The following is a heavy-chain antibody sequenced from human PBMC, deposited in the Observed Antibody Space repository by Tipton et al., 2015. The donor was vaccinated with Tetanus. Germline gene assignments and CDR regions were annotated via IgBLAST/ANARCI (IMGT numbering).Heavy chain of an antibody. CDR1: GFNFSTYW. CDR3: ARDSPDILLVPAV. D-gene: IGHD2-2*01. CDR2: INGHGTNT. Sequence: GSLRLSCVGSGFNFSTYWMHWVRQAPGKGLMWVSRINGHGTNTAYADSVKGRFTISRDNAKNTLYLQMNSLRAEDTAVYYCARDSPDILLVPAVWGQGTLVTVSS. V-gene: IGHV3-74*01. J-gene: IGHJ4*02.